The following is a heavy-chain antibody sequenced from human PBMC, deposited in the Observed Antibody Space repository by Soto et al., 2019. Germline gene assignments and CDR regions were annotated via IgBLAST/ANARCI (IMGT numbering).Heavy chain of an antibody. V-gene: IGHV3-30*18. CDR3: AKEVTQGGI. D-gene: IGHD3-16*01. CDR1: GFTFSSYG. CDR2: ISYDGSNK. Sequence: GGSLRLSCAASGFTFSSYGMHWVRQAPGKGLEWVAVISYDGSNKYYADSVKGRFTISRDNSKNTLYLQMNSLRAEDTAVYYCAKEVTQGGIWGQGTMVTVSS. J-gene: IGHJ3*02.